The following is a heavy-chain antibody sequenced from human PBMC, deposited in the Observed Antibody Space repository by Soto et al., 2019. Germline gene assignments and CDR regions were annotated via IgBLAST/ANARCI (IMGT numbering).Heavy chain of an antibody. J-gene: IGHJ4*02. CDR3: ARGETWHLLDY. CDR1: DDSCTVNY. Sequence: VQLQESGPGLVKTSETLSLTCSGSDDSCTVNYWSWSRQIPGKGLEWMGYVYYVGTGGTNYNPSLKSRLTMSIDTSKNQFSLKLRSLTAADTAVYYCARGETWHLLDYWGRGTPGHRLL. V-gene: IGHV4-59*13. D-gene: IGHD3-16*01. CDR2: VYYVGTGGT.